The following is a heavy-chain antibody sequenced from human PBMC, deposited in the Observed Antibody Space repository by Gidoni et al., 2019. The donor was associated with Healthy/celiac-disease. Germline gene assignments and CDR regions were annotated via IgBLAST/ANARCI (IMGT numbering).Heavy chain of an antibody. J-gene: IGHJ6*02. V-gene: IGHV1-69*01. D-gene: IGHD3-10*01. CDR1: GGTFSSYA. Sequence: QVQLVQSGAEVKKPGSSVKLSCKASGGTFSSYAIRWVRQAPGQGLEWMGGIIPNFGTANYAQKFQGRVTITADESTSTAYMELSSLRSEDTAVYYCASHKLITMVRGVITPDYYYGMDVWGQGTTVTVSS. CDR3: ASHKLITMVRGVITPDYYYGMDV. CDR2: IIPNFGTA.